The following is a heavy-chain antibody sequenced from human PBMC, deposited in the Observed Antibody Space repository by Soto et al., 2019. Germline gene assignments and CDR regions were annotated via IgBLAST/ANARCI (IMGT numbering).Heavy chain of an antibody. D-gene: IGHD3-10*01. CDR2: ISSSSSYI. V-gene: IGHV3-21*01. Sequence: PGGSLRLSCAASGFTFSSYSMNWVRQAPGKGLEWVSSISSSSSYIYYADSVKGRFTISRDNAKNSLYLQMNSLRAEDTAVYYCARDSILLWFGESVNWFDPWGQGTLVTVSS. CDR3: ARDSILLWFGESVNWFDP. CDR1: GFTFSSYS. J-gene: IGHJ5*02.